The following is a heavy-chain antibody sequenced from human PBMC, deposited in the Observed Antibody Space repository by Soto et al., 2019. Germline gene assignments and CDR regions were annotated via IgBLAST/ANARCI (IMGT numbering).Heavy chain of an antibody. Sequence: SETLSLTCTVSGDSVTSDSYYWTWIRQPPGKGLEWIGHIYSSGSTKYNPSLQSRVTMSLDTSSNQFSLELTSVTAADTAIYYCARDIRGYSRAFDYWGQGALVTVSS. D-gene: IGHD5-18*01. CDR2: IYSSGST. CDR1: GDSVTSDSYY. V-gene: IGHV4-61*01. J-gene: IGHJ4*02. CDR3: ARDIRGYSRAFDY.